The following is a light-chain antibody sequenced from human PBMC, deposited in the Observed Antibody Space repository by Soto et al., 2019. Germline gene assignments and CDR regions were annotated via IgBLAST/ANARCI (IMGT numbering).Light chain of an antibody. J-gene: IGKJ1*01. Sequence: EIVLTQSPGTLSLSPGERATLSCRASQSVSNNYLAWYQQKPGQAPRLLIYGASTGATGIPARFSGSGAGTEFTLTISSLQSEDFAVYYCQQFNNWPWTFGQGTKVDIK. V-gene: IGKV3-15*01. CDR2: GAS. CDR3: QQFNNWPWT. CDR1: QSVSNN.